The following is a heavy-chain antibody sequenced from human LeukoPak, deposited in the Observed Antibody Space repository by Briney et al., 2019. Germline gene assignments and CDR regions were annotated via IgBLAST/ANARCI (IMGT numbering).Heavy chain of an antibody. CDR3: AREGPRTTMIVVVTRSPFDY. D-gene: IGHD3-22*01. CDR2: INSDGSST. CDR1: GFTFSSSW. Sequence: GGSLRLSCAASGFTFSSSWMHWVRQAPGKGLVWVSHINSDGSSTSYADSVKGRFTISRDNAKNTLYLQMNSLRAEDTAVYYCAREGPRTTMIVVVTRSPFDYWGQGTLVTVSS. V-gene: IGHV3-74*01. J-gene: IGHJ4*02.